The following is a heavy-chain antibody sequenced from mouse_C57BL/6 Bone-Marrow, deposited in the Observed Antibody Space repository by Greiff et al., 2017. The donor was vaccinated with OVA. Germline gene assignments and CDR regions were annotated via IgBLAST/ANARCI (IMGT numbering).Heavy chain of an antibody. CDR1: GYTFTSYW. D-gene: IGHD1-1*01. V-gene: IGHV1-55*01. Sequence: QVQLQQPGAELVKPGASVKMSCKASGYTFTSYWITWVKQRPGQGLEWIGDIYPGCGSTNYNEKFKSKATLTVDTSSSTAYMQLSSLTSEDSAAYYCASPLITTVTYFDVWGTGTTVTVSS. CDR3: ASPLITTVTYFDV. J-gene: IGHJ1*03. CDR2: IYPGCGST.